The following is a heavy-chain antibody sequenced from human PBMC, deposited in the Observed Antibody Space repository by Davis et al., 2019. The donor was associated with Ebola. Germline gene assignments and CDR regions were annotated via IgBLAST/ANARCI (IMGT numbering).Heavy chain of an antibody. CDR3: ARGGIPLEWLFSSSMDV. Sequence: ASVKVSCKASGYTFTSYAMHWVRQAPGQRLEWMGWINAGNGNTKYSQKLQGRVTMTTDTSTSTAYMELRSLRSDDTAVYYCARGGIPLEWLFSSSMDVWGQGTTVTVSS. CDR1: GYTFTSYA. J-gene: IGHJ6*02. V-gene: IGHV1-3*01. CDR2: INAGNGNT. D-gene: IGHD3-3*01.